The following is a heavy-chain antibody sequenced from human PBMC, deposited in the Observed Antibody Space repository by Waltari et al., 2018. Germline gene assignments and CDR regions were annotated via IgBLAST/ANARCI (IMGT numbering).Heavy chain of an antibody. CDR3: AKHSTVTSSSPFDY. CDR1: GFTFSSYA. J-gene: IGHJ4*02. D-gene: IGHD4-17*01. Sequence: EVQLLESGGGLVQPGGSLRLSCAASGFTFSSYAMSWVRQAPGKGREWVSASSGSGGSTYYADSVKGRFTISRDNSKNTLYLQMNNLRAEDTAVYYCAKHSTVTSSSPFDYWGQGTLVTVSS. V-gene: IGHV3-23*01. CDR2: SSGSGGST.